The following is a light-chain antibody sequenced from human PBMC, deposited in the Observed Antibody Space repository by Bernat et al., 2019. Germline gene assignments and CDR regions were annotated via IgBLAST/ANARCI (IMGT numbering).Light chain of an antibody. Sequence: QSALTQPASVSGSPGQSITISCTGTSSDVGGYNYVSWYQQHPGRAPKLMIYDVRDRPSGISNRFSGSKYGNTASLTISGLLAEDEADYYCSSYTSSGTLVFGGGTRLTVL. CDR1: SSDVGGYNY. CDR2: DVR. CDR3: SSYTSSGTLV. V-gene: IGLV2-14*03. J-gene: IGLJ3*02.